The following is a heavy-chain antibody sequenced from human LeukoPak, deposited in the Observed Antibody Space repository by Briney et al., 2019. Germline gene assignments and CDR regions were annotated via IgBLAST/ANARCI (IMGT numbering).Heavy chain of an antibody. CDR3: AILGGTPVEYYYYYYGMDV. CDR1: GGSISSSSYY. V-gene: IGHV4-39*01. CDR2: IYYSGST. D-gene: IGHD3-16*01. J-gene: IGHJ6*02. Sequence: SETLSLTCTVSGGSISSSSYYWGWIRQPPGKGLEWIGSIYYSGSTYYNPSLKSRVTISVDTSKNQFSLKLSSVTAADTAVYYCAILGGTPVEYYYYYYGMDVWAKGPRSPSP.